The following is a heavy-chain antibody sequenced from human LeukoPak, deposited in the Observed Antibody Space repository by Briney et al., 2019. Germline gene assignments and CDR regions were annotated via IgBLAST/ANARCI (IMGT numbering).Heavy chain of an antibody. CDR1: GFTFRRYG. V-gene: IGHV3-30*02. Sequence: SGGSLRLSCAASGFTFRRYGMHWVRQAPGKGLEWVAFIRYDGNSNYYADSVKGRFTISRDNSRSTLYLQMNSLRAKDTDVYYCAKEEVISGNHGVYFDYWGQGTLVTVSS. D-gene: IGHD3-22*01. CDR2: IRYDGNSN. CDR3: AKEEVISGNHGVYFDY. J-gene: IGHJ4*02.